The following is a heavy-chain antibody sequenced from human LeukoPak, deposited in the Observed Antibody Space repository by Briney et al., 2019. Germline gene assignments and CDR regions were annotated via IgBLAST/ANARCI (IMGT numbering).Heavy chain of an antibody. V-gene: IGHV3-74*01. CDR1: GFTFNNYW. CDR3: ARSGGDY. J-gene: IGHJ4*02. D-gene: IGHD2-21*01. Sequence: GGSLRLSCAASGFTFNNYWMHWVRHAPGKGLVWVSRMNGDGSSTNYADSVKGRFTISRDNAKNTLYLQMNSLRAEDTALYYCARSGGDYWGQGTLVTVSS. CDR2: MNGDGSST.